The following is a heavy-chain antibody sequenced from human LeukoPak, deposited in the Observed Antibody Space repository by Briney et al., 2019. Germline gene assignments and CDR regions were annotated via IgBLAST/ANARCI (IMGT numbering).Heavy chain of an antibody. CDR2: TYYRSKWYY. CDR1: GDSVSSNSAA. V-gene: IGHV6-1*01. J-gene: IGHJ4*02. Sequence: SQTLSLTCVISGDSVSSNSAAWNWIRQSPSRGLEWLGRTYYRSKWYYDYSIAVKSRVTINPDTSKNQFSLQLSSVTPEDTAVYYCVRDPVGGSTIFDCWGQGTLVTVSS. D-gene: IGHD1-26*01. CDR3: VRDPVGGSTIFDC.